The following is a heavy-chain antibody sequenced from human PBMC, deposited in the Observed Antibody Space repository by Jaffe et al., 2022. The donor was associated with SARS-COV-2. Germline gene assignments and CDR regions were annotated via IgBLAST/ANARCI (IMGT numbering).Heavy chain of an antibody. CDR1: GFTFTKYA. J-gene: IGHJ6*03. CDR2: ISFDGSSK. CDR3: ARDFVDTSIVVLTPYYFYYMDV. D-gene: IGHD3-22*01. V-gene: IGHV3-30*04. Sequence: QVQLVESGGGVVQPGRSLRLSCAASGFTFTKYAMHWVRQAPGKGLEWVAVISFDGSSKHYADSVKGRFTISRDNSKNTLYLQMNSLKTEDTAVYYCARDFVDTSIVVLTPYYFYYMDVWGRGTTVTVSS.